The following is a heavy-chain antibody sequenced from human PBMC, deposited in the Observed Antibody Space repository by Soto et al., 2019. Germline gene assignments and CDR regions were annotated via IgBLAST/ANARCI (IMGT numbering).Heavy chain of an antibody. CDR3: AKEWRAITGEYDY. CDR1: GFTFSSYA. V-gene: IGHV3-23*01. Sequence: EVQLLESGGGFVQPGGSLRRSCAASGFTFSSYAMSWVRQAPGKGLEWVSAISGSGGSTYYADSVKCRFTISRDNSKNTLYLQMNSLRAEDTAVYYCAKEWRAITGEYDYWGQGTLVTVSS. CDR2: ISGSGGST. D-gene: IGHD7-27*01. J-gene: IGHJ4*02.